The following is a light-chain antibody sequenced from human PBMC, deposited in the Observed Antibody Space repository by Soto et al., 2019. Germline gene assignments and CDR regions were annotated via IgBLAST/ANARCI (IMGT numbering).Light chain of an antibody. J-gene: IGLJ2*01. CDR3: QAWDSSTANVV. V-gene: IGLV3-1*01. CDR1: KLGDKY. CDR2: QHS. Sequence: SYELTQPPSVSVSPGQTANITRSGDKLGDKYACWYQQRPGQSPVLVIYQHSKRPSGIPERFSGSNSGNTATLTISGTQAMDEADYYCQAWDSSTANVVFGGGTKLTVL.